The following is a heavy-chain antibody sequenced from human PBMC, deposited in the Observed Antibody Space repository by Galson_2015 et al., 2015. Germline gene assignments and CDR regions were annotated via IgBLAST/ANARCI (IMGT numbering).Heavy chain of an antibody. CDR1: GDSIRNYY. D-gene: IGHD4-23*01. J-gene: IGHJ4*02. Sequence: SETLSLTCSVSGDSIRNYYWTWIRQPPGMGLEWIGNIDRSGSTNYNPSLKSRVTISLDTSKNQFSLKLSSVTAADTAVYYCARDPGGSGNNYYFDSWGQGTLVTVSS. CDR3: ARDPGGSGNNYYFDS. CDR2: IDRSGST. V-gene: IGHV4-59*01.